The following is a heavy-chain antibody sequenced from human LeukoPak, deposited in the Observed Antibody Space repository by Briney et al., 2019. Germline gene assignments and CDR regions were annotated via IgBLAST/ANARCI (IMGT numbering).Heavy chain of an antibody. D-gene: IGHD6-13*01. V-gene: IGHV3-23*01. J-gene: IGHJ5*02. Sequence: GGSLRLSYAASGFTFDSYAMSWVRQAPGKGLEWVSAVSRFGGTTYYADSAKGRFTISRDNSNNTVYLQMNSLRVGDTALYYCVKHVGSRWSNNRFDPWGQGTLVTVS. CDR2: VSRFGGTT. CDR3: VKHVGSRWSNNRFDP. CDR1: GFTFDSYA.